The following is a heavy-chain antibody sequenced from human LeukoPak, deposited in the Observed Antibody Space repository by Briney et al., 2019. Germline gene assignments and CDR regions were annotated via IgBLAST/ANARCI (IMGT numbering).Heavy chain of an antibody. CDR3: AKGLFSGYAKYLDS. CDR1: GFAFETYT. V-gene: IGHV3-21*04. Sequence: PGGSLRLSCVASGFAFETYTMNWVRQAPGKGLEWVSFISSTSSDINYADSVRDRFTISRDNAKNSLFLQMDSLRVEDTAVYYCAKGLFSGYAKYLDSWGQGTLVTVSS. CDR2: ISSTSSDI. D-gene: IGHD5-12*01. J-gene: IGHJ4*02.